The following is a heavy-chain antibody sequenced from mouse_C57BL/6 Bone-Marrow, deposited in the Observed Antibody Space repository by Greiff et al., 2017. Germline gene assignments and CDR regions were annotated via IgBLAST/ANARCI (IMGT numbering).Heavy chain of an antibody. D-gene: IGHD2-1*01. CDR1: GYTFTEYT. CDR2: FYPGSGSI. Sequence: QVQLQQSGAELGKPGASVKLSCKASGYTFTEYTIHWVKQRSGQGLEWIGWFYPGSGSIKYNEKFKDKATLTADKSSSTVYMELSRLTSEESAVYFCARHEDEGDYGNPWFAYWGQGTLVTVSA. J-gene: IGHJ3*01. V-gene: IGHV1-62-2*01. CDR3: ARHEDEGDYGNPWFAY.